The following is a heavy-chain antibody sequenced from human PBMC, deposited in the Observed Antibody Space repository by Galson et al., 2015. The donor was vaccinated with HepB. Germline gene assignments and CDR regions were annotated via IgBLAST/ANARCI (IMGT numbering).Heavy chain of an antibody. CDR3: AKDGIIVANNPYHFHY. CDR1: GFIFNNYA. J-gene: IGHJ4*02. Sequence: SLRLSCAASGFIFNNYAITWVRQPPGTGLEWVSSISGGGGNTFYSESVKGQITISSDNSKNTLLLQLNSLSAEDTAMSFCAKDGIIVANNPYHFHYWGQGTLVTGSS. D-gene: IGHD2-15*01. CDR2: ISGGGGNT. V-gene: IGHV3-23*01.